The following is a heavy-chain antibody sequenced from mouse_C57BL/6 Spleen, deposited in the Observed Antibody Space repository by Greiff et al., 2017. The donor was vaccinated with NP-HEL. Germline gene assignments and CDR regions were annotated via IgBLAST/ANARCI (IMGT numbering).Heavy chain of an antibody. Sequence: EVKLMESGPGLVKPSQSLSLTCSVTGYSITSGYYWNWIRQFPGNKLEWMGYISYDGSNNYNPSLKNRISITRDTSKNQFFLKLNSVTTEDTATYYCARDKDDYDYFDYWGQSTTLTVSS. D-gene: IGHD2-4*01. CDR3: ARDKDDYDYFDY. V-gene: IGHV3-6*01. J-gene: IGHJ2*01. CDR1: GYSITSGYY. CDR2: ISYDGSN.